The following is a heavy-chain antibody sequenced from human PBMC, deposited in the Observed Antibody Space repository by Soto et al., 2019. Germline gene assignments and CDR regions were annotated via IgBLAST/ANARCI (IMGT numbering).Heavy chain of an antibody. V-gene: IGHV3-9*01. CDR1: GFTFDNYA. CDR3: AKDHDENFGYDLDYFDY. Sequence: EVQLVESGGGLVQPGRSLRLSCAASGFTFDNYAMHWVRQAPGKGLEWVSGISWSSVTFDYADSVKGRFTISRDNAKNSLYLQMNSLRAEDTAFYYCAKDHDENFGYDLDYFDYGGQGTLVTFSS. CDR2: ISWSSVTF. D-gene: IGHD5-12*01. J-gene: IGHJ4*02.